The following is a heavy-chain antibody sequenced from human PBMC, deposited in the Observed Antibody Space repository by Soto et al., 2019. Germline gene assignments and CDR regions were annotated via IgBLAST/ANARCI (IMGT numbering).Heavy chain of an antibody. Sequence: ASVKVSCKASGYTFTSYAMHWVRQAPGQRLEWMGWINAGNGNTKYSQKFQGRVTITRDTSASTAYMELSSLRSEDTAVYYCARRSGYYYYFAYWGQGTLVTVSS. V-gene: IGHV1-3*01. CDR2: INAGNGNT. D-gene: IGHD3-22*01. CDR1: GYTFTSYA. CDR3: ARRSGYYYYFAY. J-gene: IGHJ4*02.